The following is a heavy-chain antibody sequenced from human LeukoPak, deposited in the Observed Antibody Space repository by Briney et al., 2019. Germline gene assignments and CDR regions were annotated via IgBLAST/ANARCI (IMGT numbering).Heavy chain of an antibody. J-gene: IGHJ4*02. Sequence: GGSLRLSCAASGFTFSGFSMSWVRQSPTKGLEWVANIKQDGSERYYVDSVKGRFTISRDSAKNSLSLQMNNLRVEDTAVYYCARAGSHWHYVYWGQGTVVTASS. D-gene: IGHD3-10*01. CDR3: ARAGSHWHYVY. V-gene: IGHV3-7*01. CDR2: IKQDGSER. CDR1: GFTFSGFS.